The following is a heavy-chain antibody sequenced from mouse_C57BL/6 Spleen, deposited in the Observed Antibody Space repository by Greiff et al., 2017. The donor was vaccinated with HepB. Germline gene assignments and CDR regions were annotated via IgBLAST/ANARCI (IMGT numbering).Heavy chain of an antibody. CDR2: INPNNGGT. D-gene: IGHD2-3*01. CDR3: ACYDGYYVWFAY. J-gene: IGHJ3*01. CDR1: GYTFTDYY. V-gene: IGHV1-26*01. Sequence: EVQLQQSGPELVKPGASVKISCKASGYTFTDYYMNWVKQSHGKSLEWIGDINPNNGGTSYNQKFKGKATLTVDKSSSTAYMELRSLTSEDSAVYYCACYDGYYVWFAYWGQGTLVTVSA.